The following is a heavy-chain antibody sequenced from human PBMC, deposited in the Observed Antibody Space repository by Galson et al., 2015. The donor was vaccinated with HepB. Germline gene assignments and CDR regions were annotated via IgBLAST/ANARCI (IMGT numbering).Heavy chain of an antibody. D-gene: IGHD2-15*01. Sequence: SLRLSCAASGFTFEDYTMHWVRQRPGKGLEWVSLISWDGNITYYADSVKGRFTISRDNSKNSLYLQMNSLTTEDTAFYSYAKGYCSPDDCYTGSIDYWGQGTLVTVSS. V-gene: IGHV3-43*01. CDR1: GFTFEDYT. J-gene: IGHJ4*02. CDR2: ISWDGNIT. CDR3: AKGYCSPDDCYTGSIDY.